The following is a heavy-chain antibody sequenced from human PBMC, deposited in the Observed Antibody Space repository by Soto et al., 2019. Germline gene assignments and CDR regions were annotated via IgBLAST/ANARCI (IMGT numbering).Heavy chain of an antibody. D-gene: IGHD3-16*01. CDR3: GKHTWGYTYFDF. V-gene: IGHV3-23*01. Sequence: EVPLLASGGGLVQPGESLRLSCEASGFMFSSYAMSWVRQAPGKGLELVSSLSGSGEPTYYADSVKGRFTMTRDNSRNTLYLQMNSLRAEDTAVYYCGKHTWGYTYFDFWGQGSRVTVSS. CDR2: LSGSGEPT. J-gene: IGHJ4*02. CDR1: GFMFSSYA.